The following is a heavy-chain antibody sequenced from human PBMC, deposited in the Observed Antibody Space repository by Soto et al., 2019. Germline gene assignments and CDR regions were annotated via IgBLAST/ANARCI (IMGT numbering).Heavy chain of an antibody. CDR2: IWHTESNK. V-gene: IGHV3-33*01. J-gene: IGHJ4*02. Sequence: GGSLRLSCAASGFTFSNYGMHWVRQAPGKGLEWVAVIWHTESNKYYADSVKGRFTISRDNSKNTLFLQMSSLRAEDTAVYYCARDRLEYSTLYYFDYWGQGALVTVSS. D-gene: IGHD6-6*01. CDR3: ARDRLEYSTLYYFDY. CDR1: GFTFSNYG.